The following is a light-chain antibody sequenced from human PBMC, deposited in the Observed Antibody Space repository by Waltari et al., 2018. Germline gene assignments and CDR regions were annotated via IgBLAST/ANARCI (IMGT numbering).Light chain of an antibody. Sequence: EIVLTQSPATLSLSPGQRATLSCRASQSVSSYLAWFQQKPGQAPRLLIYYASNRAPGIPARFSGSGSQTYFTLTISSLEPEDFAVYYCQQRGNGPPITFGQGTRLDMK. J-gene: IGKJ5*01. CDR2: YAS. V-gene: IGKV3-11*01. CDR1: QSVSSY. CDR3: QQRGNGPPIT.